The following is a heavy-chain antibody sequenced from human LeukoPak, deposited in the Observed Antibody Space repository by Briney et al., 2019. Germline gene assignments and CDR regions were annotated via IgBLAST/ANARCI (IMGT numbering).Heavy chain of an antibody. J-gene: IGHJ5*02. V-gene: IGHV4-34*01. CDR3: ARAVVVVAALHP. CDR2: INHSGST. Sequence: KPSETLSLTCAVYGGSFSGYYWSWIRQPPGKGLEWIGEINHSGSTNYNPSLKSRVTISVDTSKNQFSLKPSSVTAADTAVYYCARAVVVVAALHPWGQGTLVTVSS. CDR1: GGSFSGYY. D-gene: IGHD2-15*01.